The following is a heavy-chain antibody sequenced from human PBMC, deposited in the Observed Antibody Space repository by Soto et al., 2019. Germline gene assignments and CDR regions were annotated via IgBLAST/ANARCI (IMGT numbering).Heavy chain of an antibody. V-gene: IGHV4-39*02. Sequence: SETLSLTCTVSGGSVSSHTYYWGWIRQPPGKGLEWIGSTYYSGTTYYNPSLKSRVTLSLDTSENHFSLKLSSVTAADTAVYYCASIYGPYYFDYWGQGALVTVSS. D-gene: IGHD4-17*01. CDR1: GGSVSSHTYY. CDR3: ASIYGPYYFDY. CDR2: TYYSGTT. J-gene: IGHJ4*02.